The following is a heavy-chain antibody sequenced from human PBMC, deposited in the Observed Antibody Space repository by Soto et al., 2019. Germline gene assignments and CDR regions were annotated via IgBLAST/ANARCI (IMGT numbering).Heavy chain of an antibody. CDR2: IYHSGDA. Sequence: SETLSLTCTVSGGSIISTNYYWTCIRQPPGKGLEWIAYIYHSGDAYYNPSLQSRLILSIDTSKNQFSLTLNAVTAADTAVYYCARCFGSGKNWFDPWGQGTLVTVSS. D-gene: IGHD3-10*01. V-gene: IGHV4-30-4*01. CDR3: ARCFGSGKNWFDP. CDR1: GGSIISTNYY. J-gene: IGHJ5*02.